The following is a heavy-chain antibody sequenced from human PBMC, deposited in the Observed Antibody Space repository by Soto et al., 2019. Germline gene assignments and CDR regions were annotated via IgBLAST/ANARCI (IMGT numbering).Heavy chain of an antibody. D-gene: IGHD3-22*01. CDR1: GGSISSSSYY. Sequence: SETLSLTCTVSGGSISSSSYYWGWIRQPPGKGLEWIGSIYYSGSTYYNPSLKSRVTISVDTSKNQFSLKLSSVTAADTAVYYCARAGGIYYDSSGFDYWGQGTLVTVSS. J-gene: IGHJ4*02. V-gene: IGHV4-39*07. CDR2: IYYSGST. CDR3: ARAGGIYYDSSGFDY.